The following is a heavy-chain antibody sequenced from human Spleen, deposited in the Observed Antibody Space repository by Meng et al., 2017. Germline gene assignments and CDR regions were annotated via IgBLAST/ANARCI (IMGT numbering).Heavy chain of an antibody. CDR2: IYSTGAT. J-gene: IGHJ4*02. Sequence: EVQLVESGGDLVQPGGSLRLSCVGSGITVSTNYMSWVRRAPGKGLEWVSVIYSTGATFYIASVKGRFTISRDNSKNTLYLHMNSLRGEDTGIYYCARETTDRHIDCWGQGTLVTFSS. V-gene: IGHV3-66*01. CDR1: GITVSTNY. D-gene: IGHD4-17*01. CDR3: ARETTDRHIDC.